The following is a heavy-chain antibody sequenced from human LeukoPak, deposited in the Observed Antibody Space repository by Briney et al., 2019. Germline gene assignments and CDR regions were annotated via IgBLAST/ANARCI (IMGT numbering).Heavy chain of an antibody. J-gene: IGHJ4*02. D-gene: IGHD3-22*01. Sequence: ASVKVSCKASGYTFTGYYMHWVRQAPGQGLEWMGWINAGNGNTKYSQKFQGRVTITRDTSASTAYMELSSLRSEDTAVYYCARFGVDSSSPHLFYWGQGTLVTVSS. CDR3: ARFGVDSSSPHLFY. CDR2: INAGNGNT. V-gene: IGHV1-3*01. CDR1: GYTFTGYY.